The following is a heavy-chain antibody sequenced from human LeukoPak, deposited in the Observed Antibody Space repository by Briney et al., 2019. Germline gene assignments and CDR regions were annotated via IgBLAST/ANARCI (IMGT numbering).Heavy chain of an antibody. Sequence: ASVKVSCKASGYTFTSYGISWVRQAPGQGLEWMGRIIPILGIANYAQKFQGRVTITADKSTSTAYMELSSLRSEDTAVYYCARNSGYSYGPGPGYWGQGTLVTVSS. CDR3: ARNSGYSYGPGPGY. CDR2: IIPILGIA. J-gene: IGHJ4*02. V-gene: IGHV1-69*04. CDR1: GYTFTSYG. D-gene: IGHD5-18*01.